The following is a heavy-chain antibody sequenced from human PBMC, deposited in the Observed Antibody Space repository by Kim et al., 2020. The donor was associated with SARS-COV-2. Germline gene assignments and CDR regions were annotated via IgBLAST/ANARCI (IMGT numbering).Heavy chain of an antibody. Sequence: GGSLRLSCAASGFNIKNYAMHWVRQAPGKGLEWVAAITYDGSNGYYGDSVKGRFTISRDNSKNTLSLQMNSLTANDMAVYYCTRENDAFDIWGQGTLVTVSS. J-gene: IGHJ4*02. CDR1: GFNIKNYA. CDR3: TRENDAFDI. CDR2: ITYDGSNG. V-gene: IGHV3-30*03.